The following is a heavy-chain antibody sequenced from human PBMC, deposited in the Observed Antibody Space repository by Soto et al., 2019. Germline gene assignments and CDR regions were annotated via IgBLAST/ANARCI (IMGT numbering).Heavy chain of an antibody. V-gene: IGHV3-64*01. CDR3: ARCLYGSRWTNDYMDF. CDR2: ISNNGAHT. Sequence: PGGSLRLSCAASGFTFSSYAMSWVRQAPGKGLEYVSGISNNGAHTDYAKSVKGRFTISRDNSENTLYLQMGSLRAEDMALYYCARCLYGSRWTNDYMDFWGKGTTVTVSS. J-gene: IGHJ6*03. D-gene: IGHD6-13*01. CDR1: GFTFSSYA.